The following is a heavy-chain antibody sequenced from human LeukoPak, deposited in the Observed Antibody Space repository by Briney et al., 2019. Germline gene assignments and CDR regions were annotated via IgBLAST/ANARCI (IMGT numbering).Heavy chain of an antibody. D-gene: IGHD5-18*01. CDR3: AKDYSYGYYSYGMDV. Sequence: PGGSLRLSCAASGFTFSSYAMHWVRQAPGKGLEWVAVISYDGSNKYYADSVKGRFTISRDNSKNTLYLQMNSLRAEDTAVYYCAKDYSYGYYSYGMDVWGQGTTVTVSS. CDR1: GFTFSSYA. J-gene: IGHJ6*02. V-gene: IGHV3-30-3*01. CDR2: ISYDGSNK.